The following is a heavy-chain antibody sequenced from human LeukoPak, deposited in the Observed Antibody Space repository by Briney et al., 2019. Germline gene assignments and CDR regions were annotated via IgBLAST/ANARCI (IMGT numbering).Heavy chain of an antibody. CDR1: GYSFTSYW. D-gene: IGHD3-9*01. CDR2: IYPGDSDT. J-gene: IGHJ5*02. Sequence: GESLKISCKGSGYSFTSYWIGWVRQMPGKGLEWMGIIYPGDSDTRYSPSFQGQVTISADKSISTAYLQWGSLKASDTAMYYCARHRYYDILTGYYKNNWFDPWGQGTLVTVSS. CDR3: ARHRYYDILTGYYKNNWFDP. V-gene: IGHV5-51*01.